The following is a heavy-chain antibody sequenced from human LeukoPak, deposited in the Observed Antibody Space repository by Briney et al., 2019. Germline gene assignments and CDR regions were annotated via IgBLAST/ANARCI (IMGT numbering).Heavy chain of an antibody. CDR2: IYHSGST. Sequence: SETLSLTCAVSGYSISSGYYWGWIRQPPGKGLEWIGSIYHSGSTYYNPSLKSRVTISVDTSKNQFSLKLSSVTAADTAVYYCARHRGGSWFDPWGQGTLVTVSS. CDR3: ARHRGGSWFDP. CDR1: GYSISSGYY. V-gene: IGHV4-38-2*01. D-gene: IGHD3-10*01. J-gene: IGHJ5*02.